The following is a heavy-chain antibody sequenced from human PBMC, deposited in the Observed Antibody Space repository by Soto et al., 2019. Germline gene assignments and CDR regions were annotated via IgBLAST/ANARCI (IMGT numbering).Heavy chain of an antibody. CDR3: AREGGVFDDFWSGYYEEYYFDY. CDR1: GFTFSSYS. V-gene: IGHV3-21*01. CDR2: ISSSSSYI. J-gene: IGHJ4*02. D-gene: IGHD3-3*01. Sequence: EVQLVESGGGLVKPGGSLRLSCAASGFTFSSYSMNWVRQAPGKGLEWVSSISSSSSYIYYADSVKGRFTISRDNAKNSLDLQMNSLRAEDTAVYYCAREGGVFDDFWSGYYEEYYFDYWGQGTLVTVSS.